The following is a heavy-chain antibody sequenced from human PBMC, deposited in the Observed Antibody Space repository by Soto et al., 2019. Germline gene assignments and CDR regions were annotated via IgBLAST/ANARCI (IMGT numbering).Heavy chain of an antibody. CDR1: GFTFTSSA. Sequence: ASVKVSCKASGFTFTSSAVQWVRQARGQRLEWIGWIVVGSGNTNYAQKFQERVTITRDMSTSTAYMELSSLRSEDTAVYYCARVPYCTNGVCPFDYWGQGTLVTVSS. CDR2: IVVGSGNT. D-gene: IGHD2-8*01. CDR3: ARVPYCTNGVCPFDY. J-gene: IGHJ4*02. V-gene: IGHV1-58*01.